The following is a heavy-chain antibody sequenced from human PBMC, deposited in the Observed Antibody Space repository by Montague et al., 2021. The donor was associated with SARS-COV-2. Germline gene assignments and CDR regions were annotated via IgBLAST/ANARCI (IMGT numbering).Heavy chain of an antibody. CDR3: ARDGDSSSWYWFDP. CDR2: IHYSGST. J-gene: IGHJ5*02. CDR1: GGSISSYF. V-gene: IGHV4-59*13. D-gene: IGHD6-13*01. Sequence: SETLPLTCTVSGGSISSYFWSWIRQPPGKGLEWIGYIHYSGSTNYNPSLKSRVTISVDTSKNQFSLKLRSATAADTAVYYCARDGDSSSWYWFDPWGQGTLVTVSS.